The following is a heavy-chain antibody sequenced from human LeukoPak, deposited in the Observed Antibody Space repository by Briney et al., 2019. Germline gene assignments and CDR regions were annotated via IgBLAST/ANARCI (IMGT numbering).Heavy chain of an antibody. CDR2: ISGSGGST. V-gene: IGHV3-23*01. J-gene: IGHJ4*02. CDR1: GFTFSSYA. D-gene: IGHD4-4*01. Sequence: GGSLRLSCAASGFTFSSYAMSWVRQAPGKGLEWVSAISGSGGSTYYADSVKGRFTISRDNPKNTLYLQMNSLRAEDTAVYYCAKGPSYSNYDESFDYWGQGTLVTVPS. CDR3: AKGPSYSNYDESFDY.